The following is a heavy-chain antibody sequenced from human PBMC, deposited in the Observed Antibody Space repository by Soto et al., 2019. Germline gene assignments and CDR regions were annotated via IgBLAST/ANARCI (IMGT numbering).Heavy chain of an antibody. CDR2: IHHSGGI. V-gene: IGHV4-4*02. CDR3: VCNGYYSLDH. CDR1: GDSMSSADW. D-gene: IGHD6-25*01. Sequence: QVQLQESGPGLVKPSGTLSLTCAVSGDSMSSADWWSWVRQPPGKGLEWIGEIHHSGGINYHPSLRSRVTISVDMSKIQFSLNLSSVTAADTAVYFCVCNGYYSLDHWGQGTLVIVSP. J-gene: IGHJ4*02.